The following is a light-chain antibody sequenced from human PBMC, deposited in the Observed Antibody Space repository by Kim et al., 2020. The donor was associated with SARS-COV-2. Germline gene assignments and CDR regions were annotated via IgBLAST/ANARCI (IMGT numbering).Light chain of an antibody. CDR3: QAWDMRTVV. V-gene: IGLV3-1*01. CDR1: NLGGKY. CDR2: RDI. J-gene: IGLJ2*01. Sequence: SVSAGQTASITCSGGNLGGKYVSWYQQKPGRPPVLVIYRDIKRPSGIPERFSGSNSGNIATLTISGTQAMDEADYYCQAWDMRTVVFGGGTQLTVL.